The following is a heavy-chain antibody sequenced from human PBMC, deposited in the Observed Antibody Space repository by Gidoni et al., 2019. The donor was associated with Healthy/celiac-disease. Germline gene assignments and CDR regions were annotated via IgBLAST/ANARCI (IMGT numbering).Heavy chain of an antibody. V-gene: IGHV6-1*01. J-gene: IGHJ5*02. CDR2: TYYRSKWYN. D-gene: IGHD6-6*01. CDR3: ARERATARHHSSYNWFDP. Sequence: NWIRQSPSRGLEWLGRTYYRSKWYNDYAVSVKSRITINPDTSKNQFSLQLNSVTPEYTAVYYCARERATARHHSSYNWFDPWGQGTLVTVSS.